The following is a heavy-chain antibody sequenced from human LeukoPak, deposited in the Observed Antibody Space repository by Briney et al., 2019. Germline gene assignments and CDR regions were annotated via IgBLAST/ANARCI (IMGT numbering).Heavy chain of an antibody. D-gene: IGHD6-19*01. CDR1: GLTVSSNY. V-gene: IGHV3-66*02. Sequence: GGSLRLSCAASGLTVSSNYMSWVRQAPGKGLEWVSVIYSGGSTYYADSVKGRFTISRDNSKNTLYLQMNSLRAEDTAVYYCARERRGWFQYSFDSWGQGTLVTVSS. CDR2: IYSGGST. CDR3: ARERRGWFQYSFDS. J-gene: IGHJ4*02.